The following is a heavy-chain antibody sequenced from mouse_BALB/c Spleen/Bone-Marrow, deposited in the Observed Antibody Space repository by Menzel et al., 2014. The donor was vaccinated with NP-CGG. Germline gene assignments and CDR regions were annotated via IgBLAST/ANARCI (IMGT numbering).Heavy chain of an antibody. CDR1: GYTFTGYW. D-gene: IGHD2-5*01. CDR3: AFYYSNYGDY. CDR2: IDTSDSYT. J-gene: IGHJ2*01. Sequence: QVQLKESGAELVMPGASVKMSCKASGYTFTGYWMHWVKQRPGQGLEWIGAIDTSDSYTSYNQKFKGKATLTVDESSSTAYMQLNSLTSEDSAVYYCAFYYSNYGDYWGQGTPLTVSS. V-gene: IGHV1-69*01.